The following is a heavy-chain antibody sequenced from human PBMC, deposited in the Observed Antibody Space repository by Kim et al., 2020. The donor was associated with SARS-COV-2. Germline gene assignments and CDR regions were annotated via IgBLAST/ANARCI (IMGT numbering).Heavy chain of an antibody. V-gene: IGHV3-33*01. CDR2: IWYDGSNK. CDR1: GFTFSSYG. J-gene: IGHJ4*02. Sequence: GGSLRLSCAASGFTFSSYGMHWVRQAPGKGLEWVAVIWYDGSNKYYADSVKGRFTISRDNSKNTLYLQMNSLRAEDTAVYYCARDVPSGGSSSSWWDYWGQGTLVTVSS. CDR3: ARDVPSGGSSSSWWDY. D-gene: IGHD6-13*01.